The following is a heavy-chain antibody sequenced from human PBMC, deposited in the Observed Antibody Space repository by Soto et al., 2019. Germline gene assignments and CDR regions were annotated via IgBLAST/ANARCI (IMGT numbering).Heavy chain of an antibody. CDR1: GFSFIDYA. CDR3: AKARHSGDFAGSYDS. CDR2: IGGRGGNA. V-gene: IGHV3-23*01. J-gene: IGHJ5*02. Sequence: GGSLRLSCAASGFSFIDYAVNWVRQVPGRGLEYVAGIGGRGGNAFYADSMKGRFSISRDNSKNTVYLHMHNLRVDDSAMYYCAKARHSGDFAGSYDSWGQGTLVTVSS. D-gene: IGHD2-21*02.